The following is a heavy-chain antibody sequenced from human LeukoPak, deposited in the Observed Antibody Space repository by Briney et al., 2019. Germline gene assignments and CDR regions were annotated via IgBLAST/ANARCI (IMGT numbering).Heavy chain of an antibody. V-gene: IGHV1-69*05. CDR2: IIPIFGTA. J-gene: IGHJ5*02. Sequence: SVKVSCKASGGTFNSYAISWVRQAPGQGLEWMGGIIPIFGTANYAQKFQGRVTITTDESTSTAYMELSSLRSEDTAVYYCARDYCSSTSCSFINWFDPWGQGTLVTVSS. D-gene: IGHD2-2*01. CDR3: ARDYCSSTSCSFINWFDP. CDR1: GGTFNSYA.